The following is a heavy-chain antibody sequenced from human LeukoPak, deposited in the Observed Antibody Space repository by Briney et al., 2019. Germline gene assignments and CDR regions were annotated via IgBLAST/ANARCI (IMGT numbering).Heavy chain of an antibody. V-gene: IGHV4-59*01. CDR1: GGSISSYY. Sequence: SETLSLTCTVSGGSISSYYWSWIRQPPGKGLEWIGYIYYSGSTNYNPSLKSRVTISVDTSKNQFSLRLSSVTAADTAVYYCARTVLLWFGELNAFDYWGQGTLVTVSS. CDR2: IYYSGST. CDR3: ARTVLLWFGELNAFDY. J-gene: IGHJ4*02. D-gene: IGHD3-10*01.